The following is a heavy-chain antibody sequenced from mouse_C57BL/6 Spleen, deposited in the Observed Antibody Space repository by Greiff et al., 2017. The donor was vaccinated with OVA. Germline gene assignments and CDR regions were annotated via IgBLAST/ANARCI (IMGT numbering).Heavy chain of an antibody. D-gene: IGHD1-1*01. V-gene: IGHV1-5*01. CDR2: IYPGNSDT. CDR1: GYTFTSYW. CDR3: TRGDGSRDYAMDY. Sequence: EVQLQQSGTVLARPGASVKMSCKTSGYTFTSYWMHWVKQRPGQGLKWIGAIYPGNSDTSYNQKFKGKAKLTAVTSASTAYMELSSLTNEDSAVYYCTRGDGSRDYAMDYWGQGTSVTVSS. J-gene: IGHJ4*01.